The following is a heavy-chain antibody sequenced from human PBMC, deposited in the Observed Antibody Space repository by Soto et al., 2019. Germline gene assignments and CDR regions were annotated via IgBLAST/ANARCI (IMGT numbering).Heavy chain of an antibody. J-gene: IGHJ3*02. CDR2: IYYSGST. Sequence: SETLSLTCTVSGGSISSYYWSWIRQPPGKGLEWIGYIYYSGSTNYNPSLKSRVTISVDTSKNQFSLKLSSVTAADTAVYYCARLVVVTAKTSDAFDIWGQGTMVTVSS. D-gene: IGHD2-21*02. V-gene: IGHV4-59*01. CDR1: GGSISSYY. CDR3: ARLVVVTAKTSDAFDI.